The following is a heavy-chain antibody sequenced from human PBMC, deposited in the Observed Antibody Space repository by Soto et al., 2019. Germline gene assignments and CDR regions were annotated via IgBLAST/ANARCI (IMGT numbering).Heavy chain of an antibody. D-gene: IGHD5-12*01. Sequence: PRLSCAASGFTFSSYAMNWVRQAPGKGLEWISVISNSGHSAYYADSVKGRFTISRDNSKNTLYLQIKSLRAEDTAAYYCAKGGPTFLNWFGPWGQGTLVTVSS. V-gene: IGHV3-23*01. J-gene: IGHJ5*02. CDR3: AKGGPTFLNWFGP. CDR1: GFTFSSYA. CDR2: ISNSGHSA.